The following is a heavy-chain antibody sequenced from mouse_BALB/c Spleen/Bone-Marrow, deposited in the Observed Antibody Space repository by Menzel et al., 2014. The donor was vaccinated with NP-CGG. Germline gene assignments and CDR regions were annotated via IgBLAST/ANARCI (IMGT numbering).Heavy chain of an antibody. V-gene: IGHV1-7*01. Sequence: QVQLKQSGAELAKPGASVKMSCKASGYTFTSYWMHWVKQRPGQGLEWIGYINPSTGYTEYNQKFKDKATLTADKSSSTAYMQLSSLTSEDSAVYYCARRGLLRYFDYWGQGTTLTVS. J-gene: IGHJ2*01. D-gene: IGHD1-1*01. CDR3: ARRGLLRYFDY. CDR2: INPSTGYT. CDR1: GYTFTSYW.